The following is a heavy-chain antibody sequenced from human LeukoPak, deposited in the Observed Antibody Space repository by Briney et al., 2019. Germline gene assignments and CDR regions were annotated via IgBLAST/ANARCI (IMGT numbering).Heavy chain of an antibody. CDR1: VFSFRNDF. CDR2: TSSDLNVK. J-gene: IGHJ4*02. CDR3: AREGYYGSGSPPSLYFDY. Sequence: GGSLVLSCAASVFSFRNDFIVWVRHAPCKGLEWVAVTSSDLNVKLYADSVKGRFTISRDNSRSTLYLQMNSLRPEDTAIYYCAREGYYGSGSPPSLYFDYWGQGTLVTVSS. D-gene: IGHD3-10*01. V-gene: IGHV3-30-3*01.